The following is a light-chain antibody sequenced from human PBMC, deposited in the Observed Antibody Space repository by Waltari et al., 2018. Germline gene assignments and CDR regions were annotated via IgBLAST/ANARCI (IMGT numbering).Light chain of an antibody. Sequence: QSALTQPASVSGSPGQSITSSCTGTSSDVGGYNYVSWYQKPPGKAPKLMIYEVSNRPSGVSNRCSGSKSGNTASLTISGLQAEDEADYYCSSYTSSSTLRVFGGGTKLTVL. J-gene: IGLJ3*02. CDR2: EVS. CDR1: SSDVGGYNY. V-gene: IGLV2-14*01. CDR3: SSYTSSSTLRV.